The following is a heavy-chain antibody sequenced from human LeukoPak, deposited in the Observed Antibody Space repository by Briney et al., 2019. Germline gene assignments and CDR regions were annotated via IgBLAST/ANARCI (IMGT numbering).Heavy chain of an antibody. CDR2: INAGNGNT. CDR1: GFTFTSYA. J-gene: IGHJ4*02. Sequence: GASVKVSCKASGFTFTSYAMHWVRQAPGQRLEWMGWINAGNGNTKYSQKFQGRVTITRDTSASTAYMELSSLRSEDTAVYYCARDSTPTIFGGSMAYWGQGTLVTVSS. D-gene: IGHD3-3*01. CDR3: ARDSTPTIFGGSMAY. V-gene: IGHV1-3*01.